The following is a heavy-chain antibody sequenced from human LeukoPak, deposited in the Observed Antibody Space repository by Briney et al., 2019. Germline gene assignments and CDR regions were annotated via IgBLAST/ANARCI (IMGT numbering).Heavy chain of an antibody. CDR2: IYYSGST. CDR3: ARVPVGRTTFWFDP. J-gene: IGHJ5*02. Sequence: SSETLSLTCTVSGGSISSGGYYWSWIRQPPGKGLEWIGYIYYSGSTNYNPSLKSRVTISVDTSKNQFSLKLSSVTAADTAVYYCARVPVGRTTFWFDPWGQGTLVTVSS. D-gene: IGHD1-1*01. CDR1: GGSISSGGYY. V-gene: IGHV4-61*08.